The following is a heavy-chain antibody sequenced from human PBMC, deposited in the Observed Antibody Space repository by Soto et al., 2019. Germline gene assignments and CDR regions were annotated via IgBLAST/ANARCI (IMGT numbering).Heavy chain of an antibody. J-gene: IGHJ3*02. Sequence: GGSLRLSCAASGFTFSTYWMEWVRQAPGEGLVWVSQISNDGTTTVYADSVKGRFTVSRDNAKNTVYLQMNSLRVEDTAVYYCARDRGRLFDIWGQGTMVTVSS. CDR1: GFTFSTYW. V-gene: IGHV3-74*01. CDR2: ISNDGTTT. D-gene: IGHD6-25*01. CDR3: ARDRGRLFDI.